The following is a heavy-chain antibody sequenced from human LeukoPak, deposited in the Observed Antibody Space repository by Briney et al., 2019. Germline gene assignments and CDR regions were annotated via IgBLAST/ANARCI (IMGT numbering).Heavy chain of an antibody. Sequence: GASVKVSCKASGYTFTSYGISWVRQAPGQGLEWMGWISAYNGNTNYAQKLQGRVTMTTDTSTSTAYMELRSLRSGDTAVYYCARDWGSSWYDPFDPWGQGTLVTVSS. V-gene: IGHV1-18*01. CDR3: ARDWGSSWYDPFDP. CDR1: GYTFTSYG. J-gene: IGHJ5*02. CDR2: ISAYNGNT. D-gene: IGHD6-13*01.